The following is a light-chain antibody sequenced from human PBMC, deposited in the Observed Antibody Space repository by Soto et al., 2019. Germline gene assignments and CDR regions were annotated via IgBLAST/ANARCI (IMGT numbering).Light chain of an antibody. V-gene: IGKV3-20*01. J-gene: IGKJ1*01. CDR2: GAS. CDR1: QTIRSNY. CDR3: QQYGSSPWT. Sequence: ETVLTQSPGTLSLSPGERATLSCRASQTIRSNYLAWYRQTPGQAPRLLLYGASNRDTGIPDRFSGSGSGTDFTLIISRLEPEGFALYYCQQYGSSPWTFGQGTKVEIK.